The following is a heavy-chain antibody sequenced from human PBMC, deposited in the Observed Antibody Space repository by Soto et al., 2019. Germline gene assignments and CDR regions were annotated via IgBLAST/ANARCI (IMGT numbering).Heavy chain of an antibody. V-gene: IGHV6-1*01. CDR3: ARDGSGFHWYFDV. CDR2: TYYRSKWYN. J-gene: IGHJ2*01. D-gene: IGHD6-19*01. Sequence: QVQLQQSGPGLVKPSQTISLMCDISGDSVSSVTATWSWIRQSPSRGLEWLGRTYYRSKWYNDYAVSVKSRVVXTXDXXKNQLTLQLNSVTPEDTAVYFCARDGSGFHWYFDVWGRGTLVTVSS. CDR1: GDSVSSVTAT.